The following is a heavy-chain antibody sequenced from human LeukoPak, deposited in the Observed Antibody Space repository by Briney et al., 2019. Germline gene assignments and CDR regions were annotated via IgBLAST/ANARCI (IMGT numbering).Heavy chain of an antibody. V-gene: IGHV1-46*04. CDR1: GYTFTSYY. D-gene: IGHD6-13*01. CDR2: INPSGGST. J-gene: IGHJ6*03. CDR3: ARGSNGFQDYYYYYMDV. Sequence: ASVKVSCKASGYTFTSYYMHWVRQAPGQGLEWMGIINPSGGSTSYAQKLQGRVTMTRDMSTSTVYMELSSLRSEDTAVYYCARGSNGFQDYYYYYMDVWGKGTTVTVSS.